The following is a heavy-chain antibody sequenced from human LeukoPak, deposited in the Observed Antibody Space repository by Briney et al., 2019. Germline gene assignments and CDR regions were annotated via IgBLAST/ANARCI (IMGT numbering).Heavy chain of an antibody. J-gene: IGHJ6*03. CDR2: ISAYNGNT. CDR3: ARVGYCSSTSCYYYYYYMDV. V-gene: IGHV1-18*01. CDR1: GYTFISYG. Sequence: ASVKVSCKASGYTFISYGISWVRQAPGQGLEWMGWISAYNGNTNYAQKLQGRVTMTTDTSTSTAYMELRSLKSDDTAVYYCARVGYCSSTSCYYYYYYMDVWGKGTTVTVSS. D-gene: IGHD2-2*01.